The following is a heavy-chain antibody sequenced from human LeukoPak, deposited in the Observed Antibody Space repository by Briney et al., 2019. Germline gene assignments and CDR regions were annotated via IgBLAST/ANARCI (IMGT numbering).Heavy chain of an antibody. D-gene: IGHD3/OR15-3a*01. J-gene: IGHJ3*02. CDR1: GFSFSTYA. CDR3: VREGPRGLAFDI. CDR2: ISASGGST. Sequence: GGSLRLSCAASGFSFSTYAMVWVRQGPGKGLEWVSGISASGGSTFYADSVKGRFTISRDNSKNTLYLQMNGLRVEDTAVYYCVREGPRGLAFDIWGQGTMVTVSS. V-gene: IGHV3-23*01.